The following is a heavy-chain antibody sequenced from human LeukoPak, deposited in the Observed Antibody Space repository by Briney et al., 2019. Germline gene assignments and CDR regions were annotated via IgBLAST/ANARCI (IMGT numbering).Heavy chain of an antibody. J-gene: IGHJ4*02. CDR2: ISGSGGST. Sequence: PGGSLRLSCAASGFTFSSYAMSWVRQAPGKGLEWVSAISGSGGSTYYADSVKGRFTISRDNSKNTLYLQMNSLRAEDTAVYYCAKDLNYGDYEALDYWGQGTLVTVSS. D-gene: IGHD4-17*01. CDR3: AKDLNYGDYEALDY. CDR1: GFTFSSYA. V-gene: IGHV3-23*01.